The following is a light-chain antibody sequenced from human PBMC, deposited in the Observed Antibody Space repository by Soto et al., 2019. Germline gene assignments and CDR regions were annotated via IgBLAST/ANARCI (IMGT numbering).Light chain of an antibody. CDR2: RNT. CDR3: AAWDSLSAWV. J-gene: IGLJ3*02. CDR1: SSNIGRNY. V-gene: IGLV1-47*01. Sequence: QSVLTQPPSASGTPGQTVTISCSGSSSNIGRNYVYWYQQLPGTAPKLLIYRNTQRPSGVPDRFSGSKSGASASLAISGLRFEDEADYYCAAWDSLSAWVFGGGTKLTVL.